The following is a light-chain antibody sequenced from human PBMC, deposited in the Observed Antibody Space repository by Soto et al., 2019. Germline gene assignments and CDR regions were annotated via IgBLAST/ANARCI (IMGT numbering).Light chain of an antibody. J-gene: IGKJ2*01. V-gene: IGKV3-20*01. CDR1: QSVSSSY. Sequence: EIVLTQSPGTLSLSPGERATLSCRASQSVSSSYLAWYQQKPGQAPRLLIYGASSRAAGIPDRFSGSGSGTDCTLTISRLEPEDFAVYYCQQYGSAATFGQGPKLEIK. CDR3: QQYGSAAT. CDR2: GAS.